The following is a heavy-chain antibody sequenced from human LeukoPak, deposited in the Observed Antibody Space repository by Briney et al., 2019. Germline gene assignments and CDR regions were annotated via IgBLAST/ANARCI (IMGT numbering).Heavy chain of an antibody. Sequence: GGSLRLSCAASGFTFNNYWIHWVRQAPGKGLVWVSFVNNDGTVTDYAGSVKGRFTMSRDNAKNMLYLQMNSLRAEDTAIYYCARGGLAGATPDYWGQGALVIVSS. CDR2: VNNDGTVT. CDR3: ARGGLAGATPDY. J-gene: IGHJ4*02. D-gene: IGHD1-26*01. V-gene: IGHV3-74*01. CDR1: GFTFNNYW.